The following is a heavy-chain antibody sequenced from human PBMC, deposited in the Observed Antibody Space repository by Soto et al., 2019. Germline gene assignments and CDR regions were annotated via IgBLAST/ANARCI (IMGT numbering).Heavy chain of an antibody. J-gene: IGHJ4*02. CDR3: AHAGDYDLLTFDH. CDR1: GFSLTSSDMG. V-gene: IGHV2-5*02. D-gene: IGHD4-17*01. Sequence: QITLKESGPTPVRPAQTLTLTCAFSGFSLTSSDMGVAWIRQPPGKALEWLALIYWDDDKRYSPSLKDRLAISKDTSRNQVVLTITNVDPVDTATYFCAHAGDYDLLTFDHWGPGTLVTVSS. CDR2: IYWDDDK.